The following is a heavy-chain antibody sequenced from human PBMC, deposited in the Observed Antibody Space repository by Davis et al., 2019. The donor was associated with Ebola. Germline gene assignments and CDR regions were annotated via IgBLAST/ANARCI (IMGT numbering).Heavy chain of an antibody. V-gene: IGHV4-59*11. CDR1: GGSISSHY. CDR3: AREGRSAWAFDY. D-gene: IGHD3-3*01. Sequence: PSETLSLTCTVSGGSISSHYWSWIRQPPGKGLEWIGNTYYSGSTNYSPSLKSRVTISVDTSKSQFSLKLSFVTAADTAVYFCAREGRSAWAFDYWGQGTLVTVSS. J-gene: IGHJ4*02. CDR2: TYYSGST.